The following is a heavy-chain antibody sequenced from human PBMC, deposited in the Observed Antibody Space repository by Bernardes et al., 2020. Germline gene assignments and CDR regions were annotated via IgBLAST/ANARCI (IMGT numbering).Heavy chain of an antibody. Sequence: VGSLRLSCAASGFTVRSTYMSWVRQAPGPGLEWVSVIYSGGSTYYADSVKGRFTISRDNSKNTLYLQMNSLRAEDTAVYYCAREGGAAYGMDVWGKGTTVTVSS. J-gene: IGHJ6*04. V-gene: IGHV3-53*01. D-gene: IGHD1-26*01. CDR1: GFTVRSTY. CDR3: AREGGAAYGMDV. CDR2: IYSGGST.